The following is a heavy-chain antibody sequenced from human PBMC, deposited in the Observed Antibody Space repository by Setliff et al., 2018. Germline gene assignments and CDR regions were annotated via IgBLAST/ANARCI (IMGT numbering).Heavy chain of an antibody. J-gene: IGHJ6*02. CDR3: ARGGYYYDSSGYYQASYYYYYGMDV. V-gene: IGHV4-31*03. CDR1: GGSISSGGYY. CDR2: IYYSGST. Sequence: LSLTCTVSGGSISSGGYYWSWIRQHPGKGLEWIGYIYYSGSTYYNPSLKSRVTISVDTSKNQFSLKLSSVTAADTAVYYCARGGYYYDSSGYYQASYYYYYGMDVWGQGTTVTVSS. D-gene: IGHD3-22*01.